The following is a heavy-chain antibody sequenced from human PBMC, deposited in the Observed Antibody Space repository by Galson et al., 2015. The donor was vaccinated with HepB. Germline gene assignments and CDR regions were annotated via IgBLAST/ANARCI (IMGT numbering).Heavy chain of an antibody. CDR1: GFSFSHYP. CDR3: ASEGSDEQLDH. CDR2: ISYDGDNK. V-gene: IGHV3-30*19. Sequence: SLRLSCAASGFSFSHYPMHWVRQAPGKGLEWVTFISYDGDNKTYADSVKGRFTISRDDSKNTLYLQMNALRADDSAVYFCASEGSDEQLDHWGQGTLVTVSS. J-gene: IGHJ4*02. D-gene: IGHD3-16*01.